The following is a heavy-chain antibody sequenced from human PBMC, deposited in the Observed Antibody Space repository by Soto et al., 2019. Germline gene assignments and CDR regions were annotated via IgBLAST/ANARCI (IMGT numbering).Heavy chain of an antibody. CDR1: GFTFSSYV. J-gene: IGHJ6*02. V-gene: IGHV3-23*01. Sequence: EVQLLESGGGLVQPGGSLRLSCAASGFTFSSYVMSWVRQAPGKGLEWVSAISGSGGSTYYADSVKGRFTISRDNSKNTLYLQMNSLRAEDTAVYYCAKDHGVEDYSYYGMDVWGQGTTVTVSS. CDR2: ISGSGGST. D-gene: IGHD3-16*01. CDR3: AKDHGVEDYSYYGMDV.